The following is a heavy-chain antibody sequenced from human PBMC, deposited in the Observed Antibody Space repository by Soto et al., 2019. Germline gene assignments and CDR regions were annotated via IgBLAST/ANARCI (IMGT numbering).Heavy chain of an antibody. V-gene: IGHV1-69*06. CDR1: GGTFSSSA. CDR3: ARSETAGNKGFDS. D-gene: IGHD6-19*01. J-gene: IGHJ3*02. Sequence: QVQLEQSGAEVRKPGSSVKVSCKASGGTFSSSAINWLRQAPGQGPEWMGGIIPTFGTSNYIPKLRGRVTITADTSTNAAYMEVSSLTSEDTAMYYCARSETAGNKGFDSWGQGTLVTVSA. CDR2: IIPTFGTS.